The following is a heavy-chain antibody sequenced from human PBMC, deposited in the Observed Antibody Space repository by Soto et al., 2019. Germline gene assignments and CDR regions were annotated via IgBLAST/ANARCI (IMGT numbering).Heavy chain of an antibody. J-gene: IGHJ4*02. V-gene: IGHV3-15*01. Sequence: EVQLVESGGGLVEPGGSLILSCAASGFTFNKAWMSWVRQAPGKGLEWVGRIKNTAQGGTKDYAAPVKGRFTISRDDSEYMLYLQMNTLKAEDTAVYYCTPGNWGPNANDYWGQGTLVIVSS. D-gene: IGHD3-10*01. CDR3: TPGNWGPNANDY. CDR1: GFTFNKAW. CDR2: IKNTAQGGTK.